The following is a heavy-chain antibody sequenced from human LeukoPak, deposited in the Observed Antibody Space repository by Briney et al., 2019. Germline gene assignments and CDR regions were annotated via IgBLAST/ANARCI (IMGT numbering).Heavy chain of an antibody. Sequence: GRSLRLSCAASGFTFSSYAMHWVRQAPGKGLEWVAVISYDGSNKYYADSVKGRFTLSRDNSKNTLYLQKNRLRGGGAGVWESGGRRGGAGGLEYWGRGTRVTVSS. CDR2: ISYDGSNK. V-gene: IGHV3-30*01. CDR3: GGRRGGAGGLEY. J-gene: IGHJ4*02. D-gene: IGHD3-16*01. CDR1: GFTFSSYA.